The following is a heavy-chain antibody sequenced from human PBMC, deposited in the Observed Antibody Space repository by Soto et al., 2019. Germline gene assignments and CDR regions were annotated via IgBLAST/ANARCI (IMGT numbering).Heavy chain of an antibody. CDR1: GFAFHVYS. D-gene: IGHD3-10*01. CDR3: ARAYTASGNYYYSYGMDV. V-gene: IGHV3-21*01. CDR2: ISSSSSYK. J-gene: IGHJ6*02. Sequence: EVQLVGSGGGLVKPGGSLRLSCAASGFAFHVYSMTWVRQAPGKGLEWVASISSSSSYKDYADSVKGRFTVSRDNAKNSLYLQMNSLRADDTAGYYCARAYTASGNYYYSYGMDVWDQGTAVTVSS.